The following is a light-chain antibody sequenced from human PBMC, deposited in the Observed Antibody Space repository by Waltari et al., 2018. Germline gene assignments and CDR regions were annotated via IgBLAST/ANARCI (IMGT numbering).Light chain of an antibody. CDR2: KAS. V-gene: IGKV1-5*03. CDR1: QSIPNW. Sequence: DIQLTQSPSTLSASVGDRVTLTCPANQSIPNWLAWYQQKPGKAPKLLIYKASNLESGVPSRFSGSGSGTEFTLTISSLQPDDFATYYCQQYDNYWTFGQGTKVEIK. J-gene: IGKJ1*01. CDR3: QQYDNYWT.